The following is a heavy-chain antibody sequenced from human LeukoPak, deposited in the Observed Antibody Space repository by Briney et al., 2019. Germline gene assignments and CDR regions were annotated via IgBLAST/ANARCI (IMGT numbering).Heavy chain of an antibody. CDR2: IGGSTSTI. CDR1: GFIFSDYS. CDR3: ARDHNWGFDY. D-gene: IGHD3-16*01. Sequence: PGGSLRLSCAASGFIFSDYSMNWVRQAPGKGLEWLSYIGGSTSTISYADSAKGRFTISRDNAKNSLYLQMDSLRAEDTAVYYCARDHNWGFDYWGQGILVAVSS. V-gene: IGHV3-48*01. J-gene: IGHJ4*02.